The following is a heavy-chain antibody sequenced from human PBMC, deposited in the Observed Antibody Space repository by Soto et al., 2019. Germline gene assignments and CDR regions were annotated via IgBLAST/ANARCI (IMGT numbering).Heavy chain of an antibody. CDR1: GGSISSYY. J-gene: IGHJ5*02. Sequence: PSETLSLTCTVSGGSISSYYWSWIRQPPGKGLEWIGYIYYSGSTNYNPSLKSRVTISVDTSKNQFSLKLSSVTAADTAVYYCARVNPLKNWFDPWGQGTLVTVSS. V-gene: IGHV4-59*01. CDR2: IYYSGST. CDR3: ARVNPLKNWFDP.